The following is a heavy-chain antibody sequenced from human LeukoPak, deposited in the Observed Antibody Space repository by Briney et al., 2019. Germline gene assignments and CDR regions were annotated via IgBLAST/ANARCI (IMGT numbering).Heavy chain of an antibody. CDR2: FDPEDGET. CDR3: ATKGPVVRYFDWLFEGSWFDP. CDR1: GYTLTELS. Sequence: ASVKVSCKVSGYTLTELSMHWVRQAPGKGPEWMGGFDPEDGETIYAQKFQGRVTMTEDTSTDTAYMELSSLRSEDTAVYYCATKGPVVRYFDWLFEGSWFDPWGQGTLVTVSS. D-gene: IGHD3-9*01. V-gene: IGHV1-24*01. J-gene: IGHJ5*02.